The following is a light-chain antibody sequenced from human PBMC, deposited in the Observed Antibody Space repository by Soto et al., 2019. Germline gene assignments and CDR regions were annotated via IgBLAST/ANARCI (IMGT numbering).Light chain of an antibody. V-gene: IGKV3-11*01. J-gene: IGKJ5*01. CDR3: QQRKNWQVT. CDR2: DAS. Sequence: FLTPSPFTLSLSSGAIATLSWMASQSVSSYLAWYQQKPGQAPGLLIYDASNRATGIPARFSGSGSGTDFTLTISSLEPEDFAVYYCQQRKNWQVTFGQGTRLEIK. CDR1: QSVSSY.